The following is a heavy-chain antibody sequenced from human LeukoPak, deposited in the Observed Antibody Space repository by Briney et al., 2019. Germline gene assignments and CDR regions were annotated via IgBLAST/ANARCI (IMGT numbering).Heavy chain of an antibody. CDR2: IYTTGST. D-gene: IGHD3-10*01. CDR1: GGSISSYY. CDR3: ARLRRYYGSGSYQIIAYRYYYMDV. Sequence: SETLSLTCTVSGGSISSYYWSWIRQPAGKGLDWIGRIYTTGSTNYNPSLKSRVTISVDTSKNQFSLKLSSVTAADTAVYYCARLRRYYGSGSYQIIAYRYYYMDVWGKGTTVTVSS. V-gene: IGHV4-4*07. J-gene: IGHJ6*03.